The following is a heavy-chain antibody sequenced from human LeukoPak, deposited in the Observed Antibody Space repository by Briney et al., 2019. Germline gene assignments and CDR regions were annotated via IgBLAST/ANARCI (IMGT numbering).Heavy chain of an antibody. CDR2: IKQDGSEK. V-gene: IGHV3-7*01. CDR3: ARVRYYYYMDV. Sequence: GGSLRLSCAASGFTFSSYAMHWVRQAPGKGLEWVANIKQDGSEKYYVDSVKGRFTISRDNAKNSLYLQMNSLRAEDTAVYYCARVRYYYYMDVWGKGTTVTISS. J-gene: IGHJ6*03. CDR1: GFTFSSYA.